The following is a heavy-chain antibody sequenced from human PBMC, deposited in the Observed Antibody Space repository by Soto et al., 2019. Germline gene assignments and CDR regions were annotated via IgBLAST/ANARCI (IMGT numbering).Heavy chain of an antibody. CDR3: ARDRDFWGTFDY. CDR2: ISAYNGNT. Sequence: GASVKVSCKAAGYTFTIYGISCVLQAPVQGLEWMGWISAYNGNTNYAQKLQGRVTMTTDTSTSTAYMELRSLRSDDTAVYYCARDRDFWGTFDYWGQGTLVTVSS. CDR1: GYTFTIYG. D-gene: IGHD3-3*01. V-gene: IGHV1-18*04. J-gene: IGHJ4*02.